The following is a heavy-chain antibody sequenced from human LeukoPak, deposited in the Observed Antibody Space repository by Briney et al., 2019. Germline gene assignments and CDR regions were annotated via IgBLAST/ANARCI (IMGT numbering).Heavy chain of an antibody. D-gene: IGHD3-22*01. Sequence: AGGSLRLSCAASGFTVSSNYMSWVRQAPGKGLEWVSVIYSGGSTYYADSVKGRFTISRDNSKNTLYLQMNSLRAEDTAVYYCARDSDSYDSRGSLGAYWGQGTLVTVSS. J-gene: IGHJ4*02. CDR2: IYSGGST. CDR3: ARDSDSYDSRGSLGAY. V-gene: IGHV3-53*01. CDR1: GFTVSSNY.